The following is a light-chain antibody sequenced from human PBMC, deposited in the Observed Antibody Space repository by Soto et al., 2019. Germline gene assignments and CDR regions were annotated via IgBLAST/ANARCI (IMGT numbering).Light chain of an antibody. Sequence: AIRMTESASSLSASTGDRVTIPRRASQGISSYLAWYQKKPGKAPKLMXYAASTLQSGVPSRFSGSGSGTDLTLTISCLQPEDFANYYCQQYYSYPSITFGQGTRLETK. CDR2: AAS. CDR3: QQYYSYPSIT. CDR1: QGISSY. J-gene: IGKJ5*01. V-gene: IGKV1-8*01.